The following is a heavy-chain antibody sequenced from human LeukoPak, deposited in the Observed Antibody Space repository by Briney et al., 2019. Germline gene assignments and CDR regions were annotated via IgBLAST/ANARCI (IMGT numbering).Heavy chain of an antibody. V-gene: IGHV4-59*01. D-gene: IGHD3-22*01. CDR1: GGSISSYY. CDR3: ARSYDSSGYYYGWFDP. J-gene: IGHJ5*02. CDR2: IYYSGST. Sequence: PSETLSLTCTVSGGSISSYYWSWIRQPPGKGLEWIGYIYYSGSTNYNPSLKSRVTISVDTSKNQFSLKLSSVTAADTAVYYCARSYDSSGYYYGWFDPWGQGTLVTVSS.